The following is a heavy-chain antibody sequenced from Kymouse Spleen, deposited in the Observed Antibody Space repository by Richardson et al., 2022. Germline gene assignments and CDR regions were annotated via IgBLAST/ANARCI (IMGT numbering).Heavy chain of an antibody. J-gene: IGHJ6*02. V-gene: IGHV4-4*02. CDR1: GGSISSSNW. CDR2: IYHSGST. Sequence: QVQLQESGPGLVKPSGTLSLTCAVSGGSISSSNWWSWVRQPPGKGLEWIGEIYHSGSTNYNPSLKSRVTISVDKSKNQFSLKLSSVTAADTAVYYCARDRGIGTMVRGVTDYGMDVWGQGTTVTVSS. D-gene: IGHD3-10*01. CDR3: ARDRGIGTMVRGVTDYGMDV.